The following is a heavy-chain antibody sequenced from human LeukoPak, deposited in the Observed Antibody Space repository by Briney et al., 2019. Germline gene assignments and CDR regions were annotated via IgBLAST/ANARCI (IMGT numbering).Heavy chain of an antibody. J-gene: IGHJ4*02. Sequence: ASVKVSCKASGYTFTGYYMHWVRQAPGQGLECMGWINPNSGGTNYAQKFQGRVTMTRDTSISTAYMELSRLRSDDTAVYYCARDQLDDVGDDYWGQGTLVTVSS. CDR1: GYTFTGYY. CDR3: ARDQLDDVGDDY. V-gene: IGHV1-2*02. D-gene: IGHD1-1*01. CDR2: INPNSGGT.